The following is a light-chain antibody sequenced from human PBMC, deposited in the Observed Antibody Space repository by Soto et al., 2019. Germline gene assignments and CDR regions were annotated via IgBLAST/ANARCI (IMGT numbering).Light chain of an antibody. CDR1: QSLLHSNGYNY. J-gene: IGKJ2*01. CDR2: LGS. Sequence: DIVMAQSPLSLPVTPGEPASISCRSSQSLLHSNGYNYLDWYLQKPGQSPQVLIYLGSNRASGVPGRFSGSGSATDFTLQITRVEAEDVGVYYCMQALQTPYTFGQGTKLEIK. V-gene: IGKV2-28*01. CDR3: MQALQTPYT.